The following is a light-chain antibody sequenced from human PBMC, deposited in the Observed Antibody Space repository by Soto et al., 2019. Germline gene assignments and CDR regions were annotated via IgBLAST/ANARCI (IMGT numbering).Light chain of an antibody. Sequence: QAVLTQSPSASASLGASVKLTRTLTSGHSNYAIAWHQQQPEKGPRYLMRLNGDGSHTKGRGIPDRFSGSSSGADRYLTISSLQSEDEADYYCQTWDTGIQVFGAGTKLTVL. CDR2: LNGDGSH. CDR1: SGHSNYA. CDR3: QTWDTGIQV. V-gene: IGLV4-69*01. J-gene: IGLJ2*01.